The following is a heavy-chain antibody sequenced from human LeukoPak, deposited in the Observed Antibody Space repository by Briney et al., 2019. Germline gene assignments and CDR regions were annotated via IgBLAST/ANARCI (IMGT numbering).Heavy chain of an antibody. D-gene: IGHD1-26*01. J-gene: IGHJ4*02. CDR1: GGSINNYY. Sequence: SETLSLTCTVSGGSINNYYWSWIRQPPGKGLEWIGYIYTSGTTNYNPFLKSRVTISVDTSKNQFSLKLTSVTAADTAVYYCARLAGHSGNYPNYDYWGQGSLVTVSS. CDR2: IYTSGTT. CDR3: ARLAGHSGNYPNYDY. V-gene: IGHV4-4*09.